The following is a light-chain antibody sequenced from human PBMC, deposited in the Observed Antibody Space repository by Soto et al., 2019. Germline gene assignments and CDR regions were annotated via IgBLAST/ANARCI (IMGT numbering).Light chain of an antibody. V-gene: IGLV2-14*01. J-gene: IGLJ1*01. CDR2: DVS. CDR3: TSYTISSTLRYV. CDR1: SSDVGAYKY. Sequence: LTQPASVSGSPGQSITISCTGTSSDVGAYKYVSWYQQHPGKAPRLMMYDVSNRPSGVSTRFSGSKSGNTASLTISGLQAEDEADYYCTSYTISSTLRYVFGTGTKVTVL.